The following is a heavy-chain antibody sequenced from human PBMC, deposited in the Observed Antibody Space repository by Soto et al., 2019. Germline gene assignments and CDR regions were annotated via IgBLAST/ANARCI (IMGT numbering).Heavy chain of an antibody. CDR1: GFTFSSYG. Sequence: QVQLVESGGGVVQPGRSLRLSCAASGFTFSSYGMHWVRQAPGKGLEWVAVIWYDGSNKYYADSVKGRFTISRDNSKNTLYRQMNSLRAEDTAVYYGAREGGGLSGYDSMFDYWGQGTLVTVSS. CDR2: IWYDGSNK. D-gene: IGHD5-12*01. J-gene: IGHJ4*02. V-gene: IGHV3-33*01. CDR3: AREGGGLSGYDSMFDY.